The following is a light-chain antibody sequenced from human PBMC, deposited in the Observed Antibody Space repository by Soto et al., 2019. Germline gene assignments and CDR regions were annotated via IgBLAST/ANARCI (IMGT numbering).Light chain of an antibody. Sequence: EIVMTQSPATLPVSPGERATLSCRASQSVSSNLAWYQQKPGQAPRLLIYGASTRATGIPARFSGSGSGTEITLTISSLQSEDFAVYYCQQYNNWPPELTFGGGTKVEIK. J-gene: IGKJ4*01. V-gene: IGKV3D-15*01. CDR3: QQYNNWPPELT. CDR1: QSVSSN. CDR2: GAS.